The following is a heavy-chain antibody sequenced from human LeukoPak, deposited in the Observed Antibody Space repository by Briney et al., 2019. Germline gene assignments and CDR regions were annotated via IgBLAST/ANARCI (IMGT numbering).Heavy chain of an antibody. J-gene: IGHJ4*02. D-gene: IGHD1-1*01. CDR3: GRDPTYRNYCDS. V-gene: IGHV1-46*02. CDR2: IRPGGDGP. Sequence: ASVKVSCKASGNSLNNYHMHWVRQAPGQGLEWLGIIRPGGDGPSYAQKFQGRVTMTRDMSTSTVYMELSSLTSDDTAVYYCGRDPTYRNYCDSWGQGTLVTLSS. CDR1: GNSLNNYH.